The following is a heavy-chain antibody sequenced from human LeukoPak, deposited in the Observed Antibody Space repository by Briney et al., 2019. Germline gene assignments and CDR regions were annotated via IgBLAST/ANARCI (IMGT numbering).Heavy chain of an antibody. CDR3: ARDQQQLMFDP. CDR2: IIPIFGTA. CDR1: GGTFSSYA. V-gene: IGHV1-69*05. J-gene: IGHJ5*02. Sequence: AAVKVSCKASGGTFSSYAISWVRQAPGQGLEWMGRIIPIFGTANYAQKFQGRVTITTDESTSTAYMELSSLRSEDTAVYYCARDQQQLMFDPWGQGTLVTVSS. D-gene: IGHD6-13*01.